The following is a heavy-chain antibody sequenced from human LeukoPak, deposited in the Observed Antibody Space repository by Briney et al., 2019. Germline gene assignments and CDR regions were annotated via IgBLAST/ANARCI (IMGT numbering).Heavy chain of an antibody. CDR1: GFTFSDSY. J-gene: IGHJ3*02. Sequence: GGSLRLSCAASGFTFSDSYMNWVRQAPGEGLEWVSSVSARGYNIYYADSMKGRFTVSRDNAKNSVFLQMNSLRSDDTAVYFCARGAFRQLSPETAFDIWGQGTMVTVSS. CDR2: VSARGYNI. D-gene: IGHD6-13*01. CDR3: ARGAFRQLSPETAFDI. V-gene: IGHV3-69-1*01.